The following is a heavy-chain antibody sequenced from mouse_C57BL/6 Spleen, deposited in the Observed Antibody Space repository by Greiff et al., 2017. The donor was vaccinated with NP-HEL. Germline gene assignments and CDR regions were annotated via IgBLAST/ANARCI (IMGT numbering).Heavy chain of an antibody. D-gene: IGHD3-2*02. CDR1: GYTFTDYE. CDR2: IDPETGGT. CDR3: TRYDSSGHYYAMDY. J-gene: IGHJ4*01. V-gene: IGHV1-15*01. Sequence: QVHVKQSGAELVRPGASVTLSCKASGYTFTDYEMHWVKQTPVHGLEWIGAIDPETGGTAYNQKFKGKAILTADKSSSTAYMELRSLTSEDSAVYYCTRYDSSGHYYAMDYWGQGTSVTVSS.